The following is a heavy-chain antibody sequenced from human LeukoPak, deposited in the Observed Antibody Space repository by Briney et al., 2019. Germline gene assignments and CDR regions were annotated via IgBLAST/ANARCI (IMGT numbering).Heavy chain of an antibody. Sequence: KTGGSLRLSCAASGFTFSSYSMNWVRQAPGKGLEWVSSISSSSSYIYYADSVKGRFTISRDNAKNSLYLQMNSLRAEDTAVYYCARDPSSYGDPSYYYYYYMDVWGKGTTVTVSS. CDR1: GFTFSSYS. CDR2: ISSSSSYI. D-gene: IGHD4-17*01. V-gene: IGHV3-21*01. J-gene: IGHJ6*03. CDR3: ARDPSSYGDPSYYYYYYMDV.